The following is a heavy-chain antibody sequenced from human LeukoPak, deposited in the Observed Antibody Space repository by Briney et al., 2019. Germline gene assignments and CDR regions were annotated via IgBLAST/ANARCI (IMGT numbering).Heavy chain of an antibody. CDR1: GFTFSGYS. CDR2: FGTRSTSI. J-gene: IGHJ4*02. CDR3: AREVGEGFDF. V-gene: IGHV3-21*01. Sequence: GGSLRLSCTASGFTFSGYSMNWIRQAPGKGLEWVSSFGTRSTSIYHAGSVKGRFAISRDNAKNSLYLQMNSLRAEDTALYYCAREVGEGFDFWGQGTLVTVSS.